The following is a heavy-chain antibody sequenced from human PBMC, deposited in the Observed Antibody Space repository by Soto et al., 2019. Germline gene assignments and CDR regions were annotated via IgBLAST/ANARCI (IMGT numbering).Heavy chain of an antibody. CDR2: INPSGGST. D-gene: IGHD5-18*01. J-gene: IGHJ6*02. V-gene: IGHV1-46*01. Sequence: ASVKVSCKASGYTFTSYYMHWVLQAPGQGLEWMGIINPSGGSTSYAQKFQGRVTMTRDTSTSTVYMELSSLRSEDTAVYYCARDLGYSYGYSSLDVWGHGTTVTVSS. CDR1: GYTFTSYY. CDR3: ARDLGYSYGYSSLDV.